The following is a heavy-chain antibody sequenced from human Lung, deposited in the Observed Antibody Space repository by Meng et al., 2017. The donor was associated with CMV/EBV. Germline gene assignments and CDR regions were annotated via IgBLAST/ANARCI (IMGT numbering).Heavy chain of an antibody. CDR2: INPNSGGT. CDR1: GYTFSGYY. J-gene: IGHJ5*02. CDR3: ARRGLYGDWFDP. Sequence: ASVXVSCKASGYTFSGYYIQWVRQAPGQGLEWMGWINPNSGGTNYAQIFQGRVTMTRDMSITTAYTELSRLRSDDTAVYYCARRGLYGDWFDPWGQGTLVTVSS. D-gene: IGHD2-8*01. V-gene: IGHV1-2*02.